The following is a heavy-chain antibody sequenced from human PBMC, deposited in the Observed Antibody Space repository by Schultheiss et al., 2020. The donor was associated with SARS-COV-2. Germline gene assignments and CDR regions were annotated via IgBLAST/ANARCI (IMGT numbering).Heavy chain of an antibody. Sequence: SETLSLTCTVSGGSISSYYWSWIRQPPGKGLEWIGYIYYSGSTYYNPSLKSRVTISVDTSKNQFSLKLSSVTAADTAVYYCARDKTLAYCGGDCYSSWFDPWGQGTLVTSPQ. J-gene: IGHJ5*02. V-gene: IGHV4-59*06. CDR3: ARDKTLAYCGGDCYSSWFDP. CDR2: IYYSGST. D-gene: IGHD2-21*02. CDR1: GGSISSYY.